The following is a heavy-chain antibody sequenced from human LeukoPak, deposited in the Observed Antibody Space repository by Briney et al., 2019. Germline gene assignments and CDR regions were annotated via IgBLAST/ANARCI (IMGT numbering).Heavy chain of an antibody. V-gene: IGHV1-2*02. D-gene: IGHD6-19*01. CDR3: AREDSSGWYLWGGAFDI. J-gene: IGHJ3*02. CDR2: INPNSGGT. CDR1: GSTFTGYY. Sequence: ASVKVSCKASGSTFTGYYMHWVRQAPGQGLEWMGWINPNSGGTNYAQKFQGRVTMTRDTSISTAYMELSRLRSDDTAVYYCAREDSSGWYLWGGAFDIWGQGTMVTVSS.